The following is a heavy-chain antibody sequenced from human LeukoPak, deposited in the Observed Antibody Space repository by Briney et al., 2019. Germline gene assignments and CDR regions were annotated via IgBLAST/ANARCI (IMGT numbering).Heavy chain of an antibody. CDR2: FDPEDGET. J-gene: IGHJ6*02. D-gene: IGHD1-26*01. CDR1: GYTLTELS. V-gene: IGHV1-24*01. CDR3: ATASGSSRQAYYYGMDV. Sequence: ASVKVSCKVSGYTLTELSMHWVRQAPGKGLEWMGGFDPEDGETIYAQKFQGRVTMTEDTSTDTAYMELSSLRSEDTAVYYCATASGSSRQAYYYGMDVRGQGTTVTVSS.